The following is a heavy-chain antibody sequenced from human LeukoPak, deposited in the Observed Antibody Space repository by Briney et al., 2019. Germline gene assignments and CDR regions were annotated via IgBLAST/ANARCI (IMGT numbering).Heavy chain of an antibody. V-gene: IGHV3-23*01. CDR1: GFTFSSYA. J-gene: IGHJ4*02. Sequence: PGGSLRLSCAASGFTFSSYAMSWVRQAPGKGLEWVSGISGSGGSTYYADSVKGRFTISRDNSKNTLYLQMNSLRAEDTAVYYCARQSYGDYLFDYWGQGILVTVSS. CDR3: ARQSYGDYLFDY. D-gene: IGHD4-17*01. CDR2: ISGSGGST.